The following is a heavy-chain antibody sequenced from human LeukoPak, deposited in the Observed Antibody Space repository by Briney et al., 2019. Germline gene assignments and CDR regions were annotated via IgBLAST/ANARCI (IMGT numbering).Heavy chain of an antibody. J-gene: IGHJ5*02. V-gene: IGHV4-59*01. D-gene: IGHD3-9*01. CDR1: GGSISSYY. CDR3: ARAGTYDILTGYYH. Sequence: SETLSLTCTVSGGSISSYYWSWIRQPPGKGLEWIGYIYYSGSTNYNPSLKSRVTISVDTSKNQFSLKLSSVTAADTAVYYCARAGTYDILTGYYHWGQGTLVTVSS. CDR2: IYYSGST.